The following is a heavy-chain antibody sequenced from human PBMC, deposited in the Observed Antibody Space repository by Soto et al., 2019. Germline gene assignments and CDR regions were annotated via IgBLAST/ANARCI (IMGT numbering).Heavy chain of an antibody. CDR3: AKDSGSSYSSSSPFDY. V-gene: IGHV3-23*01. CDR2: ISGSGGST. J-gene: IGHJ4*02. CDR1: GFTFSSYA. Sequence: GGSLRLSCAASGFTFSSYAMSWVRQAPGKGLEWVSAISGSGGSTYYADSVKGRFTISRDNSKNTLYLQMNSLRAEDTAVYYCAKDSGSSYSSSSPFDYWGQGTLVTVSS. D-gene: IGHD6-6*01.